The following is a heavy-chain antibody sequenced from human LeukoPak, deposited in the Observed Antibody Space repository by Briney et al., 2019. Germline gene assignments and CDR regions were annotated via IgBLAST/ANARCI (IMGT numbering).Heavy chain of an antibody. J-gene: IGHJ4*02. D-gene: IGHD3-22*01. CDR1: GFTFSSYA. CDR2: ISYDGSNK. CDR3: ASGRTSYDSSGYKIFDY. V-gene: IGHV3-30*04. Sequence: GGSLRLSCAASGFTFSSYAMHWVSQAPGKGLEWVAVISYDGSNKYYADSVKGRFTISRDNSKNTLYLQMNSLRAEDTAVYYCASGRTSYDSSGYKIFDYWGQGTLVTVSS.